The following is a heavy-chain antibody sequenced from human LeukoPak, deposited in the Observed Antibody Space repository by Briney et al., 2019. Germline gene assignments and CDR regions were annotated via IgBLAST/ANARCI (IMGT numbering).Heavy chain of an antibody. Sequence: GGSLRLSCAASGFTFDDYAMHWVRQAPGKGLEWVSGISCNSGSIGYADSVKGRFTISRDNAKNSLYLQMNSLRAEDTALYYCAKDTYYDILTASPNYWGQGTLVTVSS. CDR1: GFTFDDYA. CDR2: ISCNSGSI. V-gene: IGHV3-9*01. CDR3: AKDTYYDILTASPNY. D-gene: IGHD3-9*01. J-gene: IGHJ4*02.